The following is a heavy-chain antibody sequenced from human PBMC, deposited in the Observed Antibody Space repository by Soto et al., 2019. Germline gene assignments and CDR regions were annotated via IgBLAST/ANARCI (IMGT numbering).Heavy chain of an antibody. CDR3: ARSIAVAGTPEFDY. CDR1: GFTFSSFT. J-gene: IGHJ4*02. V-gene: IGHV3-30-3*01. CDR2: ISYDKNNR. D-gene: IGHD6-19*01. Sequence: QVQLVESGGGVVQPGRSLRLSCAASGFTFSSFTMHWVRQAPGKGLEWVAVISYDKNNRYYADSVKGRFTISRDNSKNTLYLQMNSLRAEDTAVYYCARSIAVAGTPEFDYWGQGTLVTVSS.